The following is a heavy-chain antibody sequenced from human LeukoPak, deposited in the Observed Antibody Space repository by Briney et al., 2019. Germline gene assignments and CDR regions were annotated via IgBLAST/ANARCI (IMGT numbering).Heavy chain of an antibody. CDR1: GFTFSSYG. CDR3: AKDATYYYDSSGYYYEYYFDY. CDR2: ISYDGSNK. V-gene: IGHV3-30*18. Sequence: GGSLRLSCAASGFTFSSYGMHWVRQAPGKGLEWVAVISYDGSNKYYADSVKGRFTISRDNSKNTLYLQTNSLRAEDTAVYYCAKDATYYYDSSGYYYEYYFDYWGQRTLVTVSS. D-gene: IGHD3-22*01. J-gene: IGHJ4*02.